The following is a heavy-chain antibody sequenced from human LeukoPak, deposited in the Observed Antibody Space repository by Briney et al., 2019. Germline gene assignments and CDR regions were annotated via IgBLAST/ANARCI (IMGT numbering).Heavy chain of an antibody. V-gene: IGHV4-39*07. D-gene: IGHD6-19*01. J-gene: IGHJ4*02. CDR2: FSYSGNI. CDR3: ACTKAGVFDC. CDR1: GASINSGTYY. Sequence: SETLSLTCTVSGASINSGTYYWGWVRQPPGKGLEWIGTFSYSGNIYYNPSLKSRVTMSVDTSKNQFSLNLSSVTAADSAVYYCACTKAGVFDCWGQGTLVIVSS.